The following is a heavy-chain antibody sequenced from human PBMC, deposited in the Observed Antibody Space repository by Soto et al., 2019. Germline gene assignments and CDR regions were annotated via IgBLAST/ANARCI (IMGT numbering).Heavy chain of an antibody. CDR2: ISNDGSNS. V-gene: IGHV3-30*18. CDR1: GCTFSSYG. D-gene: IGHD3-22*01. Sequence: GGTLRLSXAASGCTFSSYGMYWVRRTQGPGLGRAAVISNDGSNSYYADSVKSRCTTARDNSKNTLYLQMNSLIADDTAVYYCAKDQGYYDSSGYSKYYYYGMDVWGQGTTVTVAS. J-gene: IGHJ6*02. CDR3: AKDQGYYDSSGYSKYYYYGMDV.